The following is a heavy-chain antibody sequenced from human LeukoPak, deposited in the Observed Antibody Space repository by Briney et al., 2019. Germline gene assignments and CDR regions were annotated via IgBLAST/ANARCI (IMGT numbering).Heavy chain of an antibody. Sequence: GGSLRLSCAASGFTFSSYSMNWVRQAPGKGLEWVSYISSSSSMIYYADSVKGRFTISRDNAKNSLYLQMKSLRDEDTAMYYCARNNGDLPVRLPCFDYWGQGTLVTVSS. CDR3: ARNNGDLPVRLPCFDY. D-gene: IGHD4-17*01. J-gene: IGHJ4*02. V-gene: IGHV3-48*02. CDR2: ISSSSSMI. CDR1: GFTFSSYS.